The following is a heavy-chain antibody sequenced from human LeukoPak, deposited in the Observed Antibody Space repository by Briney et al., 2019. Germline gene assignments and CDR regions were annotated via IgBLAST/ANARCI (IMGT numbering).Heavy chain of an antibody. CDR2: IDMSGRTI. J-gene: IGHJ6*02. CDR3: ARGHYGLDV. Sequence: GGSLRLSCAASGFTFSSYSMNWIRQAPGKGLEWVSYIDMSGRTIYYADSVKGRFTISRDNARNSLYLQMSSLRAEDTAVYYCARGHYGLDVWGQGTTVTVSS. V-gene: IGHV3-48*04. CDR1: GFTFSSYS.